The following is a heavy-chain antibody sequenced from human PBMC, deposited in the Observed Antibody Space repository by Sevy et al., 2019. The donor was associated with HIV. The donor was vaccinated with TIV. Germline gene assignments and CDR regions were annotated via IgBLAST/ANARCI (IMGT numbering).Heavy chain of an antibody. V-gene: IGHV4-30-4*01. D-gene: IGHD1-26*01. CDR3: ARVVGDIRSARGAFDI. Sequence: SETLSLTCTVSGGSISSGDYYWSWIRQPPGKGLEWIGYIYYSGSTYYNPSLKSRVTISVDTSKNQFSLKLSSVTAADTAVYYSARVVGDIRSARGAFDIWGQGTMVTVSS. CDR1: GGSISSGDYY. J-gene: IGHJ3*02. CDR2: IYYSGST.